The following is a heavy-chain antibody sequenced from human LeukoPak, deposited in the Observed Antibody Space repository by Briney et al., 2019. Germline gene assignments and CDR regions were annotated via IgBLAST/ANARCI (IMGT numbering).Heavy chain of an antibody. J-gene: IGHJ4*02. CDR3: SARLVASPRVFDY. V-gene: IGHV3-49*04. CDR2: IRSKPYGGTT. Sequence: PGRSLRLSCSASGFTFGDYLISWVRQAPGKGLEWVGLIRSKPYGGTTEYAASVKGRFTISRDDSKTIAYLQMNSLKTEDTALYYCSARLVASPRVFDYWGQGTLVTVSS. CDR1: GFTFGDYL. D-gene: IGHD2-21*01.